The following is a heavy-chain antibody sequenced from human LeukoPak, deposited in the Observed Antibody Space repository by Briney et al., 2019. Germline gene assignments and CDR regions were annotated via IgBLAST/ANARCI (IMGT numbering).Heavy chain of an antibody. CDR2: FDPEDGET. J-gene: IGHJ4*02. V-gene: IGHV1-24*01. D-gene: IGHD2/OR15-2a*01. CDR1: GYTLTELS. CDR3: ATDAQTFSENFDY. Sequence: ASVKVSCKVSGYTLTELSMHWVRQAPGKGLEWMGGFDPEDGETIYAQKFQGRVTMTEETSTDTAYMELSSLRSEDTAVYYCATDAQTFSENFDYWGQGNLVTVSS.